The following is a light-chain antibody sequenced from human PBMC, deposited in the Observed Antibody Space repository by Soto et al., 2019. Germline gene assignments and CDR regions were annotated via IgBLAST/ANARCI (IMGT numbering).Light chain of an antibody. CDR2: GTS. V-gene: IGKV3-20*01. J-gene: IGKJ1*01. CDR1: QTVAYTS. Sequence: EIVLTQSQGILSLSPGARATLSCRASQTVAYTSFAWYQQRPGQAPRLLIYGTSTRATGTPDRFIGSGSGTAFTLTISRLEPEDLAVYYCQQYVTTPRTFGQGTKVE. CDR3: QQYVTTPRT.